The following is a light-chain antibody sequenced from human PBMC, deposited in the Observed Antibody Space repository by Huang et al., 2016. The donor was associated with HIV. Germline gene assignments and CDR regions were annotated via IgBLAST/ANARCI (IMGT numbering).Light chain of an antibody. CDR2: DAS. J-gene: IGKJ4*01. Sequence: EIVLTQSPVTLSLSPGGRATLSCRASQSIGTYLAWYQQRPGQAPRRLIYDASNRATGIPARFSGSGSGTDFTLTISSLDPEDFAVYYCQQRSNWPLTFGGGTKVEIK. CDR1: QSIGTY. V-gene: IGKV3-11*01. CDR3: QQRSNWPLT.